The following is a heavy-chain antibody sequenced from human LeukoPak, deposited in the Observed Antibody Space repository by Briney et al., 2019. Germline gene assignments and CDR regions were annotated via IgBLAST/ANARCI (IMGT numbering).Heavy chain of an antibody. J-gene: IGHJ5*02. V-gene: IGHV4-39*07. CDR3: AREGLHRSWFDP. D-gene: IGHD2-15*01. CDR1: SGSISSSIYY. Sequence: PSETLSLTCTVSSGSISSSIYYWGWIRQPPGKGLEWIGSIYYSGNTYYNPSLKSRVTISLDTSKNQFSLNLTSVTAADTAVYYCAREGLHRSWFDPWGQGTLVTVSS. CDR2: IYYSGNT.